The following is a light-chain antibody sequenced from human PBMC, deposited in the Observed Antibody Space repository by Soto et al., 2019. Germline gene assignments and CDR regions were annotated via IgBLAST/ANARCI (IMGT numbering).Light chain of an antibody. Sequence: DIQMTQSPSTLSASVEDRVTITCRASQSISTWLAWYQQKPGKAPKLLIYKASSLESGVPSRFSGSGSGIEFTLTISSLQPDDFATYYCQQYNSYPITFGGGTKVEI. CDR1: QSISTW. CDR2: KAS. CDR3: QQYNSYPIT. V-gene: IGKV1-5*03. J-gene: IGKJ4*01.